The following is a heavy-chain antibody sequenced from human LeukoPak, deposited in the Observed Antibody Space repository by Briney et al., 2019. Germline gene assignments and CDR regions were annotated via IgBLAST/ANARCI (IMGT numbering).Heavy chain of an antibody. J-gene: IGHJ3*02. Sequence: GGSLRLSCAASGFTFSSYAMSWVRQAPGKGLEWVSAISGSGGSTYYADSVKGRFTISRDNSKNALYLQMNSLRAEDTAVYYCAKDELTYYDFWSGYIDAFDIWGQGTMVTVSS. CDR3: AKDELTYYDFWSGYIDAFDI. CDR2: ISGSGGST. D-gene: IGHD3-3*01. CDR1: GFTFSSYA. V-gene: IGHV3-23*01.